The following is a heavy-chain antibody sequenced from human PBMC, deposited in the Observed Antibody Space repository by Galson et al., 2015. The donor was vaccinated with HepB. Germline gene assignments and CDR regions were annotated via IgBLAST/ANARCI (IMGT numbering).Heavy chain of an antibody. Sequence: SVKVSCKAFGYTFSSYDVTWVRQASGQGLEWMGWMNHNRGNTGYAPEFQDRVTMTGDTSMSTAYMELSSLRSEDTAVYYCARGVRNYLYSDNWGQGTLVTVSA. J-gene: IGHJ4*02. CDR2: MNHNRGNT. V-gene: IGHV1-8*01. CDR3: ARGVRNYLYSDN. D-gene: IGHD1-7*01. CDR1: GYTFSSYD.